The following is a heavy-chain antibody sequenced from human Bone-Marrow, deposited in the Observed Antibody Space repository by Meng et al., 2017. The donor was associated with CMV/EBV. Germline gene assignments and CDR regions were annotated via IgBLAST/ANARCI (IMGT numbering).Heavy chain of an antibody. V-gene: IGHV2-5*01. CDR1: GFSLSTSGVG. CDR2: IYWNDDK. CDR3: ARDFDFWSGYPDYYGMDV. D-gene: IGHD3-3*01. Sequence: SGPTLVKPTQTLTLTCTFSGFSLSTSGVGVGWIRQPPGKALEWLALIYWNDDKRYSPSLKSRLTITKDTSKNQVVLTMTNMDPVDTATYYCARDFDFWSGYPDYYGMDVWGQGTTVTVSS. J-gene: IGHJ6*02.